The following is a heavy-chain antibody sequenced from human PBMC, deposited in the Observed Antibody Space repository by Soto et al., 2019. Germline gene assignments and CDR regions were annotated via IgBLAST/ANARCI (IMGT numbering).Heavy chain of an antibody. J-gene: IGHJ6*02. CDR1: GDTFKNCV. D-gene: IGHD3-10*01. CDR2: LIPLFGTT. CDR3: AAELGFGKLSVV. Sequence: QVQVVQSGVEVRRPGSSVKVSCKASGDTFKNCVISWVRQAPGQGLEWMGGLIPLFGTTDFAQRFQGRLTSTTDESTTTAYMELSRLRSEDTATYYCAAELGFGKLSVVWGQGTTVIVSS. V-gene: IGHV1-69*01.